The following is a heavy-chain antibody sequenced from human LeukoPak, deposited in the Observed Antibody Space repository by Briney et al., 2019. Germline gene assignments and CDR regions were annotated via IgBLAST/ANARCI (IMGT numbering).Heavy chain of an antibody. Sequence: SETLSLTCTVSGGSISGGYNWWNWVRQTPGKGLEWFGEIYQSGTTNYNTSRKSRVTISLDTSKNQFSLKLNSVTAADTAVCYCARTSGNYKYYFDCWGQGTLVTVSS. CDR2: IYQSGTT. V-gene: IGHV4-4*02. J-gene: IGHJ4*02. D-gene: IGHD1-26*01. CDR1: GGSISGGYNW. CDR3: ARTSGNYKYYFDC.